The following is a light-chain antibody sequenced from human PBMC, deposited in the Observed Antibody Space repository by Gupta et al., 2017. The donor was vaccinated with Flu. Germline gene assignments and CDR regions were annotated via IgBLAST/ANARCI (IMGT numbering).Light chain of an antibody. J-gene: IGLJ3*02. CDR3: GTWDSSLDARV. V-gene: IGLV1-51*01. CDR1: SSSIGTNY. Sequence: QSVIPQPPSVSAAPGLTVTISCSGSSSSIGTNYVSWYQQIPGTAPKLLIYDNNKRPSGIPDRFSGSKSGTSATLYITGLQTGDEADYYCGTWDSSLDARVFGGGTKLTVL. CDR2: DNN.